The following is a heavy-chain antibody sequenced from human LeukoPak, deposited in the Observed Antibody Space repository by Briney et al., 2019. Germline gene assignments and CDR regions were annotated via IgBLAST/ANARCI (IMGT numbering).Heavy chain of an antibody. J-gene: IGHJ3*02. D-gene: IGHD6-13*01. CDR1: GGSISSYY. V-gene: IGHV4-4*07. CDR3: ARDLGIAAAAPFDI. Sequence: NPSETLSLTCTVSGGSISSYYWSWIRQPAGKGLEWIGRIYTSGSTNYNPSLKSRVTMSVDTSKNQFSLKLSSVTAADTAVYYCARDLGIAAAAPFDIWGQGTMVTVSS. CDR2: IYTSGST.